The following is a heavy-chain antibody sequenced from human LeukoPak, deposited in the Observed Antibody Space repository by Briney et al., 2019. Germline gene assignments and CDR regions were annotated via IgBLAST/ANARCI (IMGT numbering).Heavy chain of an antibody. V-gene: IGHV3-30*18. CDR2: ISYDGSNN. CDR1: GFTFSSYA. Sequence: GGSLRLSCAASGFTFSSYAMHWVRQAPGKGLEWVAVISYDGSNNYYADSVKGRFTISRDNSKNTLYLQMSSLRAEDTAVYYCAKEYCSSTSCYGVWGQGTTVTVSS. D-gene: IGHD2-2*01. J-gene: IGHJ6*02. CDR3: AKEYCSSTSCYGV.